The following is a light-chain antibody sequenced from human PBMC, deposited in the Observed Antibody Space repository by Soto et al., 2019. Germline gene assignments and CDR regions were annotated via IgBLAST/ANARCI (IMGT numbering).Light chain of an antibody. J-gene: IGKJ1*01. CDR1: QSVSSN. CDR3: QQYDDSPGT. CDR2: DTS. Sequence: EIVMTQSPATLSVSPGERATLSCRASQSVSSNLAWYQQKPGQAPRLLIYDTSTRATGIPARFSGSGSGTDFTLTISRLEPEDFAVYYCQQYDDSPGTFGQGTKVDIK. V-gene: IGKV3-15*01.